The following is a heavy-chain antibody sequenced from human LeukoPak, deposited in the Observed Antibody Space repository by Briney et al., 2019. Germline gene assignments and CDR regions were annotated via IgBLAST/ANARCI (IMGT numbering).Heavy chain of an antibody. D-gene: IGHD5-18*01. V-gene: IGHV1-46*01. CDR1: GYTFTSYY. CDR3: ARRDTAMEHFDY. J-gene: IGHJ4*02. Sequence: ASVKVSCKASGYTFTSYYMHWVRQAPGQGLEWMGIINPSGGSTSYAQKFQGRVNMTRDTSTSTVYMELSSLRSEDTAVYYCARRDTAMEHFDYWGQGTLVTVSS. CDR2: INPSGGST.